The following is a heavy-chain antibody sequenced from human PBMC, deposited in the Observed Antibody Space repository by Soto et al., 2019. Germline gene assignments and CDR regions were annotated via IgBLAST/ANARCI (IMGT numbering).Heavy chain of an antibody. V-gene: IGHV4-34*04. Sequence: QVQLQQWGAGLLKPSETLSPTCAVYGGSFSGYYWSWIRQTPGKGLEWIGESNDSGSTNNNPSLTSLATISVDKPKNQFSLMLSSATAAAAAVYYCARGLLLWFGELARRGGYYYYMDVWGKGTAVTVSS. CDR3: ARGLLLWFGELARRGGYYYYMDV. J-gene: IGHJ6*03. CDR2: SNDSGST. CDR1: GGSFSGYY. D-gene: IGHD3-10*01.